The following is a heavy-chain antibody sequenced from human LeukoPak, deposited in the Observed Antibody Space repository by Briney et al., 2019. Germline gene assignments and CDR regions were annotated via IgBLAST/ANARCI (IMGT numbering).Heavy chain of an antibody. CDR2: INPNSGGT. J-gene: IGHJ6*03. CDR1: GYTFTGYY. Sequence: ASVKVSCKASGYTFTGYYMHWVRQAPGQGLEWMGWINPNSGGTNYAQKFQGRVTMTRDTSISTAYMELSRLRSDDTAVYYCARDLGGRNCSGGSCYSAASQEDTYYYYYYMDVWGKGTTVTVSS. V-gene: IGHV1-2*02. D-gene: IGHD2-15*01. CDR3: ARDLGGRNCSGGSCYSAASQEDTYYYYYYMDV.